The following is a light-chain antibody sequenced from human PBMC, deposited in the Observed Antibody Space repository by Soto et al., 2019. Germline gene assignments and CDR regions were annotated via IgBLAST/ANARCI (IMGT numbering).Light chain of an antibody. CDR2: KAS. Sequence: DIQMTQSPSTLSASVGDRVTITCRASQSISSWLAWYQQKPGTAPKLLIHKASTLQSGVPSRFSGSGSGTEFTLTISSLQPDDSATYYCQQYRDNWTFGQGTKVEIK. J-gene: IGKJ1*01. CDR3: QQYRDNWT. V-gene: IGKV1-5*03. CDR1: QSISSW.